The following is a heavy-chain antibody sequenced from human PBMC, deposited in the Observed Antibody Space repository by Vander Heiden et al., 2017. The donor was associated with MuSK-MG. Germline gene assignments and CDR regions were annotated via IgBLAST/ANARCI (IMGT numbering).Heavy chain of an antibody. V-gene: IGHV1-69*12. CDR2: IIPLFGTA. J-gene: IGHJ4*02. D-gene: IGHD5-18*01. Sequence: QVQLVQSGAEVKKPGSSVKVSCTASGGTFSIHAISWVRQAPGQGLEWMGGIIPLFGTADYAQKFQGRVTITADEPTSTGYMELSSLRSEDTAVYYCATEGYSYGPRHLDYWGQGTLVTVSS. CDR1: GGTFSIHA. CDR3: ATEGYSYGPRHLDY.